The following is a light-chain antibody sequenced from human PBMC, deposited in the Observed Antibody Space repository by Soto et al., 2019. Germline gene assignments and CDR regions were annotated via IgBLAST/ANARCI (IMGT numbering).Light chain of an antibody. CDR2: SAF. J-gene: IGKJ1*01. V-gene: IGKV1-5*03. CDR1: QNIDSW. CDR3: QHYSDYSRS. Sequence: DIQMTQSPSTLSASIGDRITISCRASQNIDSWLAWYQQRPGKAPKLLIYSAFNLESGVPSRFSGSGSGTDFTLTITSLQPDDFATYYCQHYSDYSRSFGQGTQVEVK.